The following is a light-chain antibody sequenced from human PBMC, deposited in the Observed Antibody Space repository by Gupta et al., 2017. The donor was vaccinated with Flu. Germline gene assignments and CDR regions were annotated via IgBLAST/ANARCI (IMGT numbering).Light chain of an antibody. CDR3: SSYTSSSTWV. Sequence: QSALTQPASVSGSPGQSITISCTGTSSDVGGYNYVSWYQQHPGKAPKLMRYEVSNRPSGVSNRCSGYKSGNKASLTISGLQAEDEADDYCSSYTSSSTWVFGGGTKLTVL. CDR1: SSDVGGYNY. V-gene: IGLV2-14*01. J-gene: IGLJ3*02. CDR2: EVS.